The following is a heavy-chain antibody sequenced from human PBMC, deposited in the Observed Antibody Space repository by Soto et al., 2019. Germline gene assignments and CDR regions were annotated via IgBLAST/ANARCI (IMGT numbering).Heavy chain of an antibody. CDR1: GGTFSSYS. CDR3: ARDGGTHSGGIDY. J-gene: IGHJ4*02. Sequence: QVQLVQSGAEVKKPGSSVKVSCKASGGTFSSYSINWVRQAPGQGLEWMREIIPIFGTANYAQKFQGRVTITSVDSTSTAYMELSSLRSEDTAVYYCARDGGTHSGGIDYWGQGTLVSVSS. D-gene: IGHD1-26*01. V-gene: IGHV1-69*01. CDR2: IIPIFGTA.